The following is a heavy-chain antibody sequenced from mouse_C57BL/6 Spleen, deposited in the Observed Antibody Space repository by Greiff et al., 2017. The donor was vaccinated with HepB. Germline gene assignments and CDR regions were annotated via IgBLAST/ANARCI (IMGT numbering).Heavy chain of an antibody. CDR2: ISYDGSN. Sequence: ESGPGLVKPSQSLSLTCSVTGYSITSGYYWNWIRQFPGNKLEWMGYISYDGSNNYNPSLKNRISITRDTSKNQFFLKLNSVTTEDTATYYCAREWDFDYWGQGTTLTVSS. CDR1: GYSITSGYY. J-gene: IGHJ2*01. CDR3: AREWDFDY. V-gene: IGHV3-6*01.